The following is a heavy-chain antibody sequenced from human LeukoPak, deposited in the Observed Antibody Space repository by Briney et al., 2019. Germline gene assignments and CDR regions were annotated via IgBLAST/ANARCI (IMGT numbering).Heavy chain of an antibody. CDR1: GFTFSSYA. V-gene: IGHV3-23*01. Sequence: GGSLRLSCAASGFTFSSYAMSWVRQAPGKGLEWVSAISGSGGSTYYADSVKGRFTISRGNSKNTLYLQMNSLRAEDTAVYYCAKGPMSYYGSSGYCDYWGQGTLVTVSS. CDR2: ISGSGGST. J-gene: IGHJ4*02. CDR3: AKGPMSYYGSSGYCDY. D-gene: IGHD3-22*01.